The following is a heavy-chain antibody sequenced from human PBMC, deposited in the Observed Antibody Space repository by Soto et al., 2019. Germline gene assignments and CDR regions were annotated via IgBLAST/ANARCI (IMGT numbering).Heavy chain of an antibody. J-gene: IGHJ4*02. V-gene: IGHV4-34*01. Sequence: SETLSLTCAVYGGSFSGYYWSWIRQPPGKGLEWIGEINRSGSTNYNPSLKSRVTISVDTSKNQFSLKLSSVTAADTAVYYCAREQNTYYDYIWGSYRGDYFDYWGQGTLVTVSS. CDR1: GGSFSGYY. CDR3: AREQNTYYDYIWGSYRGDYFDY. D-gene: IGHD3-16*02. CDR2: INRSGST.